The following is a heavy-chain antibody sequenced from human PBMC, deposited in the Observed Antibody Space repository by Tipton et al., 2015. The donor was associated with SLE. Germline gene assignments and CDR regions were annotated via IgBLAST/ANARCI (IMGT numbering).Heavy chain of an antibody. CDR1: GGSISSSSYY. CDR3: ARRRESSGWYYFDY. CDR2: IYYSGST. V-gene: IGHV4-39*07. Sequence: LRLSCTVSGGSISSSSYYWGWVRQPPGHGLARIGSIYYSGSTYYNPSLKSRVTISVDTSKNQFSLKLSSVTAADTAVYYCARRRESSGWYYFDYWGQGTLVTVSS. J-gene: IGHJ4*02. D-gene: IGHD6-19*01.